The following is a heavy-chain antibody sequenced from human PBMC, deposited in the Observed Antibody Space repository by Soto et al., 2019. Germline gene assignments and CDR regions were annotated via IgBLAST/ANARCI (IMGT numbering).Heavy chain of an antibody. J-gene: IGHJ4*02. CDR1: GFTVSSNY. CDR2: IYSGGST. D-gene: IGHD6-19*01. Sequence: EVQLVESGGGLVQPGGSLRLSCAASGFTVSSNYMSWVRQAPGKGLEWVSVIYSGGSTYYADSVKGRFTISRHNSKSTLYLQMNSRRAEDTAVYDCARVDRVAGIFDYWGQGTLVTVSS. CDR3: ARVDRVAGIFDY. V-gene: IGHV3-53*04.